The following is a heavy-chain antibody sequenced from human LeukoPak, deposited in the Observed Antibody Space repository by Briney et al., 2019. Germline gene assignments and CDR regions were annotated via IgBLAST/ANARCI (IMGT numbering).Heavy chain of an antibody. Sequence: SETLSLTCTVSGGSISSYYWSWLRQPPGKGLEWIGYIYYSGSTNYNPSLKSRVTISVDTSKNQFSLKLSSVTAADTAVYYCARVGYSYGQFDYWGQGTLVTVSS. CDR1: GGSISSYY. CDR3: ARVGYSYGQFDY. CDR2: IYYSGST. J-gene: IGHJ4*02. D-gene: IGHD5-18*01. V-gene: IGHV4-59*01.